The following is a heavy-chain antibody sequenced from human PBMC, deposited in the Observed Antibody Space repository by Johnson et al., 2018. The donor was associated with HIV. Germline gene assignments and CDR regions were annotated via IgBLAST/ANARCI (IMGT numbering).Heavy chain of an antibody. CDR2: IKQDGSET. J-gene: IGHJ3*02. V-gene: IGHV3-7*05. Sequence: VQLVESGGDLVQPGGSLRLSCEASKFTFSDYWMKWVRQAPGKGLEWVAKIKQDGSETYYVDSVKGRFTISRDNAKNLLFLQMNSLRAEDTAVYYCVFDIWCQGTMVTVSS. CDR3: VFDI. CDR1: KFTFSDYW.